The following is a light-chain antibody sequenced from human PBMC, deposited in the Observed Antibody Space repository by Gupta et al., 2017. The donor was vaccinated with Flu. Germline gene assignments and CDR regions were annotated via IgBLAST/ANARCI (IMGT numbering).Light chain of an antibody. CDR3: LQANSFPLT. J-gene: IGKJ4*01. CDR1: QHINSW. CDR2: AAS. Sequence: PSTVSASVGDRVSITCRASQHINSWLAWYQQKPGKAPKLLIYAASTVESGVPSRFSGTGYGTDFTLTISMLHPEDFATYFCLQANSFPLTFGGGTKVEMK. V-gene: IGKV1-12*01.